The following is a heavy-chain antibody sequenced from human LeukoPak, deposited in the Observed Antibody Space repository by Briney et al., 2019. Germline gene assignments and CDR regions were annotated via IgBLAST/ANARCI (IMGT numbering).Heavy chain of an antibody. CDR3: ARRGDPRDPFDL. CDR2: ITSHGDTT. V-gene: IGHV3-64*02. CDR1: GFTFSRYA. Sequence: PGGSLRLSCAASGFTFSRYALHWVRQAPGKGLEYVSAITSHGDTTYYADYLKGRFTISRDNSKNTLYLQMGSLRPEDMAVYYCARRGDPRDPFDLWGQGTMVTVSS. D-gene: IGHD3-16*01. J-gene: IGHJ3*01.